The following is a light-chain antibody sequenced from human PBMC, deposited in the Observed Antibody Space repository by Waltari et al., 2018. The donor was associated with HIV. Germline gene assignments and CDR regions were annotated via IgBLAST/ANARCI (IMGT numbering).Light chain of an antibody. CDR3: CSYAGSSTHVV. CDR2: EFS. Sequence: QSALTQPASVSGSPGQSITISCTGTSSAVGSYNLVSWYQQHPGKAPKLMIYEFSKRPSGVSNRFSGSKSGNTASLTISGLQAEDEADYYCCSYAGSSTHVVFGGGTKLTVL. V-gene: IGLV2-23*02. CDR1: SSAVGSYNL. J-gene: IGLJ2*01.